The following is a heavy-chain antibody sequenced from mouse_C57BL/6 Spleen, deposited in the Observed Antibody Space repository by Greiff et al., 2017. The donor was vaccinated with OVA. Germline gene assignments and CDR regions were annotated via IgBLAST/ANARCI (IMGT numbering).Heavy chain of an antibody. V-gene: IGHV1-26*01. CDR2: INPNNGGT. Sequence: EVQLQQSGPELVKPGASVKISCKASGYTFTDYYMNWVKQSHGKSLEWIGDINPNNGGTSYNQKFKGKATLTVDKSSSTAYMELRSLTSEDSAVYYCARPDITAIAYFDYWGQGTTLTVSS. CDR3: ARPDITAIAYFDY. CDR1: GYTFTDYY. J-gene: IGHJ2*01. D-gene: IGHD1-1*01.